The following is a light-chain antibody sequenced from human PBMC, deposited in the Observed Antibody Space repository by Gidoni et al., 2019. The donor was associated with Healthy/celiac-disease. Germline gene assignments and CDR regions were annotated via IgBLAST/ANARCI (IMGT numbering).Light chain of an antibody. V-gene: IGLV2-14*01. CDR2: EVS. Sequence: QSALTQPASVSGSPGQSITISCTGTSSDVGGYNYVSWYQQHPGKAPKLMIYEVSNRPSGVSNRFSGSKSGNTDSLTISGLQAEDEADYYCSSYTSSRTLVFGGGTKLTVL. J-gene: IGLJ3*02. CDR1: SSDVGGYNY. CDR3: SSYTSSRTLV.